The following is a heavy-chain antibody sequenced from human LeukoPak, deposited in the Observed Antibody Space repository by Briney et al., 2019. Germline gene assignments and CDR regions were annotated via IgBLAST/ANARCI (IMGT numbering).Heavy chain of an antibody. D-gene: IGHD6-19*01. CDR1: GYTFTGYY. V-gene: IGHV1-2*02. J-gene: IGHJ4*02. Sequence: ASVKVSCKASGYTFTGYYMHWVRQAPGQGLEWMGWINPNSGGTKYAQKFQGRVTMTRDTSISTAYTELSRLRSDDTAVYYCAREYSSGWYLGYWGQGTLVTVSS. CDR3: AREYSSGWYLGY. CDR2: INPNSGGT.